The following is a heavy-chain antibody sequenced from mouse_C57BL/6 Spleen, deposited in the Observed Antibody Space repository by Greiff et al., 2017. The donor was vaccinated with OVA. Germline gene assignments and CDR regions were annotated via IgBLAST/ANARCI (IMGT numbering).Heavy chain of an antibody. V-gene: IGHV1-55*01. D-gene: IGHD2-4*01. CDR1: GYTFTSYW. CDR2: IYPGSGST. Sequence: QVQLQQPGAELVKPGASVKMSCKASGYTFTSYWITWVKQRPGQGLEWIGDIYPGSGSTNYNEKFKSKATLTVDTSSSTAYMQLSSLTSEDSAVYYCARWGDYDGHFDDWGQGTTLTVSS. J-gene: IGHJ2*01. CDR3: ARWGDYDGHFDD.